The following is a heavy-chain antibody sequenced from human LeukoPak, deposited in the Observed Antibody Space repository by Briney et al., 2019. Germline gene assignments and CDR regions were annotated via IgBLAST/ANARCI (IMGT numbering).Heavy chain of an antibody. V-gene: IGHV4-39*07. J-gene: IGHJ4*02. D-gene: IGHD1-7*01. CDR2: IYYSGST. CDR1: GGSISSSSYY. CDR3: ARGTELELPFDY. Sequence: SETLSLTCTVSGGSISSSSYYWGWIRQPPGKGLEWIGSIYYSGSTYYNPSLKSRVTISVDTSRNQFSLKLSSVTAADTAVYYCARGTELELPFDYWGQGTLVTVSS.